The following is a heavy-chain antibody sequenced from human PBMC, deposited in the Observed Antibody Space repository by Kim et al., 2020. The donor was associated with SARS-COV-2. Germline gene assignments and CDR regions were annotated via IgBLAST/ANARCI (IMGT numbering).Heavy chain of an antibody. CDR3: ARFGVGAFDI. CDR2: INAGNGDT. D-gene: IGHD3-10*01. V-gene: IGHV1-3*01. Sequence: ASVKVSCKASGYTFNNSTFHWVRQAPGQRLEWMGWINAGNGDTKSSQHFQGRVTLTRDTSASTAYMELSSLRSEDTAMYFCARFGVGAFDIWGQGTMVTVS. CDR1: GYTFNNST. J-gene: IGHJ3*02.